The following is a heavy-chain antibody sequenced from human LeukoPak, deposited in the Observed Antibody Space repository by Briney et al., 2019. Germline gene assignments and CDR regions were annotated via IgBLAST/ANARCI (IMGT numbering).Heavy chain of an antibody. CDR1: GFTFSDYY. Sequence: GGSLRLSCAASGFTFSDYYMSWIRQAPGKGLEWVSYISSSGSTIYYADSVKGRFTISRDNAKNSLYLQMNSLRAEDTAVYYCAGSAAGTREYFDYWGQGTLVTASS. CDR2: ISSSGSTI. J-gene: IGHJ4*02. CDR3: AGSAAGTREYFDY. D-gene: IGHD6-13*01. V-gene: IGHV3-11*01.